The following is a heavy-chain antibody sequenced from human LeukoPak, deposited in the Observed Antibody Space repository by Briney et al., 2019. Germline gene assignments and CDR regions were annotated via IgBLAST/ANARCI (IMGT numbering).Heavy chain of an antibody. Sequence: GGSLRLSCEGSGFSVSHNYMSWVRQAPGKGLEWVSDLYSGGSTHYADSVKGRFTISRDNSKNTLYLQMNSLRAEDTAVYYCAREKDESSGSNAFDIWGQGTMVTVSS. J-gene: IGHJ3*02. CDR2: LYSGGST. D-gene: IGHD3-22*01. CDR3: AREKDESSGSNAFDI. CDR1: GFSVSHNY. V-gene: IGHV3-66*01.